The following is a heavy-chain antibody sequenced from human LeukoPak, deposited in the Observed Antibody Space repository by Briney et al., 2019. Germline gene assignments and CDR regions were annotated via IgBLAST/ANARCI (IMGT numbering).Heavy chain of an antibody. J-gene: IGHJ3*02. Sequence: PSQTLSLTCTVSGGSISSGSYYWSWIRQPAGKGLEWIGRICTSGSTNYNPSLKSRVTISVDTSKNQFSLKLSSVTAADTAVYYCAREIGPNWGDAFDIWGQGTMVTVSS. CDR3: AREIGPNWGDAFDI. V-gene: IGHV4-61*02. D-gene: IGHD7-27*01. CDR1: GGSISSGSYY. CDR2: ICTSGST.